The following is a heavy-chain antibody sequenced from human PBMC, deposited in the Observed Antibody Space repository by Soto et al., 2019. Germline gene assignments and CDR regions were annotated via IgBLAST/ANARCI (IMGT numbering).Heavy chain of an antibody. CDR3: ARDHPIAVACTTRADD. V-gene: IGHV3-21*01. D-gene: IGHD6-19*01. CDR1: GFTFSSYS. Sequence: GGFLRLSCAASGFTFSSYSMNWVRQAPGKGLEWVSSISSSSSYIYYADSVKGRFTISRDNAKNSLYLQMNSLRAEDTAVYYCARDHPIAVACTTRADDWGQGTPVTVSS. J-gene: IGHJ4*01. CDR2: ISSSSSYI.